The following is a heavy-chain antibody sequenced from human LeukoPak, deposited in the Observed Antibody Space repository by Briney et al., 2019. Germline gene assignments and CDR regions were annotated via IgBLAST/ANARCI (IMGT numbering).Heavy chain of an antibody. CDR3: AREKSMAGIGGADF. J-gene: IGHJ4*02. CDR2: IYSDGRNK. CDR1: GFSLNKYR. D-gene: IGHD3-16*01. V-gene: IGHV3-33*01. Sequence: GGSLRLSCAASGFSLNKYRMHWVRQAPGKGLEWVGLIYSDGRNKYYADPVKGRFTISRDNSKDTLYLQMSGLRAEDTAVYYCAREKSMAGIGGADFWGQGTLVTVSS.